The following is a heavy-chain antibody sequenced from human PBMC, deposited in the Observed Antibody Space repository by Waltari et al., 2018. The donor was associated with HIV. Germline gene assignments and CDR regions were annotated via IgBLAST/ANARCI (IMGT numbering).Heavy chain of an antibody. CDR1: GFTFSSYW. D-gene: IGHD1-7*01. V-gene: IGHV3-7*01. CDR3: ARGRTTSDY. J-gene: IGHJ4*02. Sequence: EVQLVESGGGLVQPGGSLRLSCAASGFTFSSYWMRWVGQAPGKGLEWVANIKQDGSEKNYVDSVKGRFTISRDNAKNSLYLQMNSLRVEDTAVYYCARGRTTSDYWGQGTLVTVSS. CDR2: IKQDGSEK.